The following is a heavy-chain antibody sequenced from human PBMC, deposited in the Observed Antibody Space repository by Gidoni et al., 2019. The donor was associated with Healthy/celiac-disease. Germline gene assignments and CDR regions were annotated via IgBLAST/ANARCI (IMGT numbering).Heavy chain of an antibody. CDR1: GCPFRSYA. V-gene: IGHV3-30-3*01. CDR3: ARARRRFGELGWFDP. J-gene: IGHJ5*02. Sequence: QVQLVESGGGVVQPGRSLRLSCAASGCPFRSYAMHWVRQAPGKGLEWVAVISYDGSNKYYADSVKGRFTISRDNSKNTLYLQMNSLRAEDTAVYYCARARRRFGELGWFDPWGQGTLVTVSS. D-gene: IGHD3-10*01. CDR2: ISYDGSNK.